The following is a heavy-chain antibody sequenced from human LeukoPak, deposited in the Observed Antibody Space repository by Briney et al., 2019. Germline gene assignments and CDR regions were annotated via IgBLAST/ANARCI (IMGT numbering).Heavy chain of an antibody. Sequence: GGSLRLPCAASGVIISSYAMSWVRQAPGKGPEWVSAINGRGDNTYYADFVKGRFTISRDNSKSTVYLQMNSLRTEDTAVYYCAKDRVSPGFNWFDPWGQGTLVTVSS. D-gene: IGHD2/OR15-2a*01. V-gene: IGHV3-23*01. CDR3: AKDRVSPGFNWFDP. CDR2: INGRGDNT. CDR1: GVIISSYA. J-gene: IGHJ5*02.